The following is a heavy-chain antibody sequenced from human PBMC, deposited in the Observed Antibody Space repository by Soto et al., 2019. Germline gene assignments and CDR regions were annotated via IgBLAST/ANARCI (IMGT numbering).Heavy chain of an antibody. CDR2: ISPYNGET. Sequence: QVQLVQSGVEVKKPGASVKVSCKASGYPFATYGINWVRRAPGQRLEWMGWISPYNGETNYAQNFQDRVTMSTDTSTNTAYMELKSLRSDDTAVYYCERDPHECWSAFFFDPWGQGTLVTVSS. CDR1: GYPFATYG. V-gene: IGHV1-18*01. J-gene: IGHJ5*02. CDR3: ERDPHECWSAFFFDP. D-gene: IGHD3-3*01.